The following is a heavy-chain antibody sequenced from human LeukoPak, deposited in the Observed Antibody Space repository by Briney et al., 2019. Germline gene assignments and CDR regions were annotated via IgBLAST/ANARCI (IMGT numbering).Heavy chain of an antibody. CDR3: ARDGGGGYVGNY. V-gene: IGHV1-18*01. D-gene: IGHD5-12*01. J-gene: IGHJ4*02. CDR1: GYTFTNYG. CDR2: ISAYNGNT. Sequence: ASVKVSCKASGYTFTNYGIIWVRQAPGQGLEWMGWISAYNGNTKYPQKFQARLTMTTGTSSRTTYMELRSLRPDDPAVYYCARDGGGGYVGNYWGQGTLVTVSS.